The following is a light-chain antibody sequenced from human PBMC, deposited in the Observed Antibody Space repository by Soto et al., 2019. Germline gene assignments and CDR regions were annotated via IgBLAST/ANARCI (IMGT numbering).Light chain of an antibody. V-gene: IGKV3-20*01. CDR3: QQYGSSPRT. Sequence: EIVMTQSPATLALSPGEGATLSCRASRGVSANYLAWYQQKPGQAPTLLIYGASIRATGIPDRFSGSGSGTDFTLTSRRLEPEDFAVYYCQQYGSSPRTFGQGTKVDIK. J-gene: IGKJ1*01. CDR2: GAS. CDR1: RGVSANY.